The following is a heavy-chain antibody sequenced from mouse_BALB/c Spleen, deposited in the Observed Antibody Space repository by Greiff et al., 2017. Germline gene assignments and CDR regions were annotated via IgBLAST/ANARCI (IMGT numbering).Heavy chain of an antibody. J-gene: IGHJ4*01. CDR2: INPYNDGT. CDR3: ATRSSYYAMDY. CDR1: GYTFTSYV. D-gene: IGHD1-1*01. V-gene: IGHV1-14*01. Sequence: EVQLQQSGPELVKPGASVKMSCKASGYTFTSYVMHWVKPKPGQGLEWIGYINPYNDGTKYNEKFKGKATLTSDKSSSTAYMELSSLTSEDSAVYYCATRSSYYAMDYWGQGTSVTVSS.